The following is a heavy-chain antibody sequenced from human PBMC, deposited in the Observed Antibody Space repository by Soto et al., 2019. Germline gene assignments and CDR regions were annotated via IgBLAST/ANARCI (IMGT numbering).Heavy chain of an antibody. D-gene: IGHD2-2*01. J-gene: IGHJ4*02. CDR2: ISNNGGST. V-gene: IGHV3-64D*08. CDR1: GFTFSSYA. CDR3: VKPLRNQILCGIDY. Sequence: GVSLRLSCSASGFTFSSYAMHWVRQTPGKGLEYVSGISNNGGSTYFADSVKGRFTISRDNSKNTLYLQMNSLRHDDPAVYYCVKPLRNQILCGIDYWGPGAVVTVSS.